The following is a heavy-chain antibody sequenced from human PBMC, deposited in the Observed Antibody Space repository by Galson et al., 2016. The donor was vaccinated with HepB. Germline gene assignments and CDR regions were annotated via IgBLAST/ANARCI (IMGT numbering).Heavy chain of an antibody. Sequence: SLRLSCAASGFTFSSHAMTWVRQAPGRGLEWVSSISGRGFATHHADSVKGRFTISRDNSRKTVFLQMNSLRAEDTAVYYCANEDAEDSYGLRGPPNYWGQGTLVTVSP. CDR3: ANEDAEDSYGLRGPPNY. D-gene: IGHD5-18*01. J-gene: IGHJ4*02. V-gene: IGHV3-23*01. CDR1: GFTFSSHA. CDR2: ISGRGFAT.